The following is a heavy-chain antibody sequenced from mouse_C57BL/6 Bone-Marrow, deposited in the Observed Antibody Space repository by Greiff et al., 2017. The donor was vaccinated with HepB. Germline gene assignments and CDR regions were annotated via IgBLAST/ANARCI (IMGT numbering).Heavy chain of an antibody. J-gene: IGHJ2*01. Sequence: VQLVESGAELARPGASVKLSCKASGYTFTSYGISWVKQRTGQGLEWIGEIYPRSGNTYYNEKFKGKATLTADKSSSTAYMELRSLTSEDSAVYFCARDDMITSYFDYWGQGTTLTVSS. CDR3: ARDDMITSYFDY. CDR1: GYTFTSYG. V-gene: IGHV1-81*01. D-gene: IGHD2-4*01. CDR2: IYPRSGNT.